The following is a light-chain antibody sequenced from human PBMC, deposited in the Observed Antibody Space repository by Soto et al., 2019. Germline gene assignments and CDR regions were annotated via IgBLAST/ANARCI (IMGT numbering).Light chain of an antibody. Sequence: EVVLTQSPATLSVSPGERATLSCGASQSVGTNLAWYQQKPGQAPGLLIYGASTRATGIPARFSGSGSGTEFILTISSVESEDFAIYYCQQHNDWPTFGQGTRLEIK. CDR1: QSVGTN. V-gene: IGKV3-15*01. CDR2: GAS. J-gene: IGKJ5*01. CDR3: QQHNDWPT.